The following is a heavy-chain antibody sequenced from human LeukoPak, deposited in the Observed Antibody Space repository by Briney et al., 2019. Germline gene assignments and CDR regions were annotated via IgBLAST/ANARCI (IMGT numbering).Heavy chain of an antibody. J-gene: IGHJ4*02. V-gene: IGHV3-74*01. CDR3: ARDDVDIVATIPFDY. CDR1: GFIFSSYW. Sequence: GGSLRLSCAASGFIFSSYWMHWVRHAPGKGLAWVSRINTDGSSTSYADSVKGRFTISRDNAKNTLYLQMNSLRAEDTAVYYCARDDVDIVATIPFDYWGQGTLVTVSS. CDR2: INTDGSST. D-gene: IGHD5-12*01.